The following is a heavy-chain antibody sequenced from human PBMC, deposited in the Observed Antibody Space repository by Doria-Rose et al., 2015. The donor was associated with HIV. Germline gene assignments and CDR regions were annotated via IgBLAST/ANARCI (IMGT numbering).Heavy chain of an antibody. CDR2: IFSDDER. D-gene: IGHD6-13*01. V-gene: IGHV2-26*01. Sequence: QITLKESGPVLVKPTETPTLTCTVSGVSLSSPGMGVSWIRQPPGKALEWLANIFSDDERYYNTSLKSRLTISRGTAKSQVVLTMTDMDPVDTATYYCARIKSSRWYHKYYFDFWGQGTLVIVSA. J-gene: IGHJ4*02. CDR3: ARIKSSRWYHKYYFDF. CDR1: GVSLSSPGMG.